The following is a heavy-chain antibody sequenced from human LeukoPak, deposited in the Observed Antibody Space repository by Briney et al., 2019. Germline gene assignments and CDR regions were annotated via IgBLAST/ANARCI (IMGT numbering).Heavy chain of an antibody. D-gene: IGHD3-9*01. CDR1: AFTFSDAW. CDR2: IKSRTDGGTT. J-gene: IGHJ4*02. CDR3: TTGSRLRYSDY. V-gene: IGHV3-15*01. Sequence: GGSLRLSCAASAFTFSDAWMTWVRQAPGKGLEWVGRIKSRTDGGTTDYAAPVKGRFTISRDDSKNTLHLQMNSLKTEDTAVYYCTTGSRLRYSDYWGQGTLVTVSS.